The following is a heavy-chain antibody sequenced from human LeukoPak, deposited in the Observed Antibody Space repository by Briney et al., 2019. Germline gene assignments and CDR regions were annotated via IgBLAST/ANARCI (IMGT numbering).Heavy chain of an antibody. CDR3: APTSVRYFDY. V-gene: IGHV1-2*02. D-gene: IGHD2-2*01. Sequence: GASVKVSCKTSGYTFTGYLMHWVRQAPGQGLEWMGWINPNTGGTNYAQKFQGRVTMTRDTSISTAYMELSRLRSDDTAVYFCAPTSVRYFDYWGQGTLVTVSS. CDR1: GYTFTGYL. J-gene: IGHJ4*02. CDR2: INPNTGGT.